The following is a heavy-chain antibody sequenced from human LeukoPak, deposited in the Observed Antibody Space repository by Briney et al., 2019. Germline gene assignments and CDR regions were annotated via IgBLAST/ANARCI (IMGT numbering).Heavy chain of an antibody. V-gene: IGHV1-18*01. CDR3: ARGLNYDYVWGSSGYFDY. J-gene: IGHJ4*02. D-gene: IGHD3-16*01. CDR2: ISAYNGNT. CDR1: GYTFTSYD. Sequence: ASVKVSCKASGYTFTSYDISWVRQAPGQGLEWMGWISAYNGNTNYAQKLQGRVTMTTDTSTSTAYMELRSLRSDDTAVYYCARGLNYDYVWGSSGYFDYWGQGTLVTVSS.